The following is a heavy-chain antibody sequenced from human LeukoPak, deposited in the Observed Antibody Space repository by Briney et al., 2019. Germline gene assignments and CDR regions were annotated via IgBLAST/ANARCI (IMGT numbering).Heavy chain of an antibody. Sequence: GRSLRLSCAASGFTFSSYAIHWVRQAPGKGLEWVAVISYDGSNKYYADSVKGRFTISRDNSKNTLYLQMNSLRAEDTAVYYCAKAAGYCGGDCYSVLADYWGQGILVTVSS. D-gene: IGHD2-21*02. CDR1: GFTFSSYA. CDR2: ISYDGSNK. V-gene: IGHV3-30*04. CDR3: AKAAGYCGGDCYSVLADY. J-gene: IGHJ4*02.